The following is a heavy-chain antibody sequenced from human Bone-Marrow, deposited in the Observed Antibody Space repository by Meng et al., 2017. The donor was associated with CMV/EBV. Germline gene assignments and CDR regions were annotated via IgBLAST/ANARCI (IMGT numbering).Heavy chain of an antibody. V-gene: IGHV4-61*01. D-gene: IGHD3-3*01. CDR1: GGSVSSGSYY. CDR2: IYYSGST. J-gene: IGHJ4*02. Sequence: SETLSLTCTVSGGSVSSGSYYWSWIRQPPGKGLEWIGYIYYSGSTNYNPSLKSRVTISVDTSKNQFSLKLSSVTAADTAVYYCARGQFLEFDYWGQGTLGTVSS. CDR3: ARGQFLEFDY.